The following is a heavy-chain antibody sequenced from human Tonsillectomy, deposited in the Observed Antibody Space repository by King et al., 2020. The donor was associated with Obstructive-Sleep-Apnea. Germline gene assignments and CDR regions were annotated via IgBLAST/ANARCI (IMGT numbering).Heavy chain of an antibody. J-gene: IGHJ4*02. CDR3: ARRGDESSGFYLDY. CDR1: GYSISSGYY. V-gene: IGHV4-38-2*02. CDR2: FYHSGST. D-gene: IGHD3-22*01. Sequence: VQLQESGPGLVKPSETLSLTCTVSGYSISSGYYWAWIRQPPGKGLEWIGSFYHSGSTFYNPSLKSRVTISVDTSTYQFSLKLSSVTAADTAVYYCARRGDESSGFYLDYWGQGTLVTVSS.